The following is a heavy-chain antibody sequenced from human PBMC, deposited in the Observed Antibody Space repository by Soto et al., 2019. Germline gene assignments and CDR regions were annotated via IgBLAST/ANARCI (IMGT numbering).Heavy chain of an antibody. Sequence: QVQLVQSGAEVKKPGASVKVSCKASGYTFNSAGSSWVRQAPGQGLEWMGWSRGYNGNTNYAQKFQGRVTMTTDTSKSKAYRERRSLTSDDKAVYYCARDRGGSGSYSFDYWGHGTLVIVSS. J-gene: IGHJ4*01. D-gene: IGHD3-10*01. V-gene: IGHV1-18*01. CDR1: GYTFNSAG. CDR3: ARDRGGSGSYSFDY. CDR2: SRGYNGNT.